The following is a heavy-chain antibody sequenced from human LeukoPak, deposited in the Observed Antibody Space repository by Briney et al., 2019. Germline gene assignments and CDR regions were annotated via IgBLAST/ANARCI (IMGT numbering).Heavy chain of an antibody. V-gene: IGHV3-64*01. CDR3: ARDSGDDAFDI. CDR2: ISSNGSRT. J-gene: IGHJ3*02. D-gene: IGHD3-10*01. Sequence: GGSLRLSCAASGFTFSSYAMHWVRQAPGKGLEYVSAISSNGSRTYYANSVKSRFTISRDNSKNTLYLQMGTLRAEDMAVYYCARDSGDDAFDIWGQGTMVTVSS. CDR1: GFTFSSYA.